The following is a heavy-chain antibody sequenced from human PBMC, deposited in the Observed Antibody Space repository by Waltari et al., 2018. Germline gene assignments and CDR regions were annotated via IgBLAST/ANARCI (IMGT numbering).Heavy chain of an antibody. V-gene: IGHV3-7*01. D-gene: IGHD5-12*01. CDR2: IKQDGSEK. Sequence: EVQVVESGGGLVQPGGSLRLSCAASGLTLSNYWMNWVRQAPGKGPEWVAKIKQDGSEKYYVDSVKGRFTISRDNAKNSLFLQMNRLRVEDTAVYYCVRGQGWLPDYWGQGTPVTVSP. CDR3: VRGQGWLPDY. J-gene: IGHJ4*02. CDR1: GLTLSNYW.